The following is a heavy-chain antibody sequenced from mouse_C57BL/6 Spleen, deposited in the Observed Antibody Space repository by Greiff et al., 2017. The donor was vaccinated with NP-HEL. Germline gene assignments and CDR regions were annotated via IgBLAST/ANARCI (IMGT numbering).Heavy chain of an antibody. CDR1: GYTLPSYW. D-gene: IGHD4-1*01. V-gene: IGHV1-64*01. Sequence: QVQLQQSGAELVKPGASVKLSCKASGYTLPSYWMHWVKQRPGQGPEWIGMIHPHSGSTNYNEKFKSKATLTVDKSSSTAYMQLSSLTSEDSAVYYCARNWDEFAYWGQGTLVTVSA. CDR3: ARNWDEFAY. CDR2: IHPHSGST. J-gene: IGHJ3*01.